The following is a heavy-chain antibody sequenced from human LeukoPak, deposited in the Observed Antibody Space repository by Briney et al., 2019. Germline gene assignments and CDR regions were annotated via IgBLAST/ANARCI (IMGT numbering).Heavy chain of an antibody. CDR3: AKKGYSGYDRYFDY. CDR1: GFTFSSYA. D-gene: IGHD5-12*01. J-gene: IGHJ4*02. V-gene: IGHV3-23*01. CDR2: ISGSGGST. Sequence: GGSLRLSCAASGFTFSSYAMSWVRQAPGKGLEWVSSISGSGGSTNYADSVKGRFTISRDNSKNTLYLQMNSLRAEDTALYYCAKKGYSGYDRYFDYWGQGTLVTVSS.